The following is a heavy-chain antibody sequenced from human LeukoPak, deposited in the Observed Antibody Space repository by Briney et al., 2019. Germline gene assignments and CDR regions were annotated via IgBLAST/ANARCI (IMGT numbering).Heavy chain of an antibody. Sequence: ASVKVSCKVSEYTLTELSMHWVRQAPGKGLEWMGGFDPEDGETIYAQKFQGRVTMTEDTSTDTAYMELSSLRSEDTAVYYCATNLGISRLVQGWNFDYWGQGTLVTVSS. CDR3: ATNLGISRLVQGWNFDY. CDR1: EYTLTELS. CDR2: FDPEDGET. V-gene: IGHV1-24*01. D-gene: IGHD6-19*01. J-gene: IGHJ4*02.